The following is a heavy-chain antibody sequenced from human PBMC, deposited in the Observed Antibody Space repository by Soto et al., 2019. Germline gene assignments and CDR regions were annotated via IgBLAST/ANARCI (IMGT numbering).Heavy chain of an antibody. CDR2: ISGSGGST. Sequence: EVQLLESGGGLVQPGGSLRLSCAASGFTFSCYAMSWVRQAPGKGLEWVSAISGSGGSTYYADSVKGRFTISRDNSKNSLYLQMNSLRAEDTAVSYCAKTDSSGWVRGFDPWGQGTLVTVSS. J-gene: IGHJ5*02. CDR3: AKTDSSGWVRGFDP. D-gene: IGHD6-19*01. V-gene: IGHV3-23*01. CDR1: GFTFSCYA.